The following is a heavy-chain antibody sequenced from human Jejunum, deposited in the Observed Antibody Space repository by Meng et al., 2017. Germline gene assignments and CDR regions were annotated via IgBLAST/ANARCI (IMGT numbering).Heavy chain of an antibody. D-gene: IGHD2-21*02. J-gene: IGHJ5*02. CDR3: ARAKVTPMGYWFDP. CDR1: GGSISSGYYY. V-gene: IGHV4-31*03. Sequence: QVQLQESGPGLVKPSQTLSLTCTASGGSISSGYYYWSWIRQHPGKGLEWIGSIDTSGSTNHSPSLHSRLTISVDASKNQFSLNLRSVAAADTAVYYCARAKVTPMGYWFDPWGQGTLVTVSS. CDR2: IDTSGST.